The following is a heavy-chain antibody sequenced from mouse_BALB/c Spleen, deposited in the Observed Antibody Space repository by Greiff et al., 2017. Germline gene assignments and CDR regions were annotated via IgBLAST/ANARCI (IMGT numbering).Heavy chain of an antibody. D-gene: IGHD6-1*02. J-gene: IGHJ4*01. Sequence: VQLKQPGPELGKPGASVKISCKASGYSFTGYNMYWVKQSHRKSLEWIGYIDPYNGGTSYNQKSKGKATLTVDKSSSTAYMHLNSLTSEDSAIYSGARSTASCAMDYWGQGTSVTVST. CDR2: IDPYNGGT. V-gene: IGHV1S135*01. CDR1: GYSFTGYN. CDR3: ARSTASCAMDY.